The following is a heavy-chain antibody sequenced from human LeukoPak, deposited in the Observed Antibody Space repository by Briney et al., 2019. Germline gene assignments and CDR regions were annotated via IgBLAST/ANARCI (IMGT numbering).Heavy chain of an antibody. Sequence: GGSLRLSCAASGFVVSDTFMSWFRQAPGKGLDWVSVIYTRGNKFYADSVKGRFTISRDNSENTLYLQMNNLRAEDTAVYYCARPHNSSLDNAFDIWGQGTRVTVSS. CDR3: ARPHNSSLDNAFDI. D-gene: IGHD6-13*01. CDR1: GFVVSDTF. CDR2: IYTRGNK. V-gene: IGHV3-53*01. J-gene: IGHJ3*02.